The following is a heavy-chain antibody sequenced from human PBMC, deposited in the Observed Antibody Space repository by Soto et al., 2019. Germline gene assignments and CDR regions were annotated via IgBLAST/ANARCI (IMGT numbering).Heavy chain of an antibody. D-gene: IGHD2-15*01. CDR2: ISYDGSNK. Sequence: QVQLVESGGGVVQPGRSLRLSCAASGFTFSSYAMHWVRQAPGKGLEWVAVISYDGSNKYYADSVKGRFTISRDNSKNTLYLQMNSLRAEDTAVYYCARIQAYEVVVVAAVPTFDYWGQGTLVTVSS. CDR3: ARIQAYEVVVVAAVPTFDY. V-gene: IGHV3-30-3*01. J-gene: IGHJ4*02. CDR1: GFTFSSYA.